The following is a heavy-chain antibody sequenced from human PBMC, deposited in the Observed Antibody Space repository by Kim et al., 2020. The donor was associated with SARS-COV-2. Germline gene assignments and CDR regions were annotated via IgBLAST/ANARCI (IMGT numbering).Heavy chain of an antibody. V-gene: IGHV3-15*01. CDR1: GFTFSNAW. J-gene: IGHJ4*02. Sequence: GGSLRLSCAASGFTFSNAWMSWVRQAPGKGLEWVGRIKSKTDGGTTDYAAPVKGRFTISRDDSKNTLYLQMNSLKTEDTAVYYCTTDLLTAMDRREDYWGQGTLVTVSS. CDR3: TTDLLTAMDRREDY. D-gene: IGHD5-18*01. CDR2: IKSKTDGGTT.